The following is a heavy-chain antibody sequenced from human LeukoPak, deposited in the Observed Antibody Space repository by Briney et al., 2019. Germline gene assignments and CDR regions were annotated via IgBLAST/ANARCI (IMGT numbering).Heavy chain of an antibody. Sequence: PGGSLLLSCSASRFTFSSYEMHSVRQATAKVLEWVSAIHTAHDPYYPVSVKGRFTISRENAKNSLYLQMNSLRAGDTAVYYCARGRYCSSTSCYEGGYYGMDVWGKGTTVTVSS. CDR1: RFTFSSYE. J-gene: IGHJ6*04. CDR3: ARGRYCSSTSCYEGGYYGMDV. V-gene: IGHV3-13*05. D-gene: IGHD2-2*01. CDR2: IHTAHDP.